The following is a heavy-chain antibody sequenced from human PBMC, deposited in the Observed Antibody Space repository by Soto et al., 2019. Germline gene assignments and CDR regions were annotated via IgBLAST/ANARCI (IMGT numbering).Heavy chain of an antibody. CDR1: GGSISSSSYY. CDR3: AMGEYDFWGLDY. Sequence: SETLSLTCTVSGGSISSSSYYWGWIRQPPGKGLEWIGSIYYSGSTYYNPSLKSRVTISVDTSKNQFSLKLSSVTAADTAVYYCAMGEYDFWGLDYWGQGTLVTVSS. CDR2: IYYSGST. D-gene: IGHD3-3*01. V-gene: IGHV4-39*01. J-gene: IGHJ4*02.